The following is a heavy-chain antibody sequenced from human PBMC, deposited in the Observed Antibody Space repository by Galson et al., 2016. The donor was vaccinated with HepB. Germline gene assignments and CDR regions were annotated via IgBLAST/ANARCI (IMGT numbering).Heavy chain of an antibody. CDR2: FPHSGPT. CDR1: GASFSSDRLF. V-gene: IGHV4-61*01. CDR3: AKDNSGSYIDD. Sequence: SETLSLTCTVSGASFSSDRLFWSWIRQPPGKGLEWIGFFPHSGPTNYNAPLKSRVTISLDTAKNQFSLKLTSVTAADTAVYYCAKDNSGSYIDDWGQGILVTVSS. J-gene: IGHJ4*02. D-gene: IGHD1-26*01.